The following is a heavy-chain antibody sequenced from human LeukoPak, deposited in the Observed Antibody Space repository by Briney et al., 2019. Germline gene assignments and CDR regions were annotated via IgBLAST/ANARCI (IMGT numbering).Heavy chain of an antibody. D-gene: IGHD3-9*01. J-gene: IGHJ3*02. CDR1: GGTFSSYA. CDR3: ARDRDELRYFDWPHAFDI. Sequence: GASVKVSCKASGGTFSSYAISWVRQAPGQGLEWMGGIIPIFGTANYAQKFQGRVTITADKSTSTAYMELSSLRSEDTAVYYCARDRDELRYFDWPHAFDIWGQGTMVTVSS. CDR2: IIPIFGTA. V-gene: IGHV1-69*06.